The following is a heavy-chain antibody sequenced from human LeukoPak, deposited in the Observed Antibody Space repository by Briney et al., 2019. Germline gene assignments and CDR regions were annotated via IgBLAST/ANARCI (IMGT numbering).Heavy chain of an antibody. J-gene: IGHJ4*02. CDR1: GYTFTNYY. CDR2: INPSGGST. Sequence: ASVKVSCKASGYTFTNYYMNWVRQAPGQGLEWMGIINPSGGSTSYAQKFQGRVTVTRDMSTSTVYMELSSLRSEDTAMYYCAREGEIGYDLSDYWGQGTLVTVSS. D-gene: IGHD5-12*01. V-gene: IGHV1-46*01. CDR3: AREGEIGYDLSDY.